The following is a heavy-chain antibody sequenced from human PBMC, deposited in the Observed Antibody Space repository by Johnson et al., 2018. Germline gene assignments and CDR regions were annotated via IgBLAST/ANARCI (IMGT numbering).Heavy chain of an antibody. CDR3: ARSQSAYYGDYVGAEYFQH. V-gene: IGHV3-21*01. J-gene: IGHJ1*01. D-gene: IGHD4-17*01. CDR2: ISSSSSYI. CDR1: GFTFSSYS. Sequence: EVQLVESGGGLVKPGGSLRLSCAASGFTFSSYSMNWVRQAPGKGLEWVSSISSSSSYIYNADSMKGRFTISRDNAKNSLHLQKNSLRAEDTAVYYCARSQSAYYGDYVGAEYFQHWGQGTLVTVSS.